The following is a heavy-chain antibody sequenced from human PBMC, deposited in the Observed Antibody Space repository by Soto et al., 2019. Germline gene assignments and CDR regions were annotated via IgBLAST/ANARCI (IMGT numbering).Heavy chain of an antibody. D-gene: IGHD6-6*01. CDR2: ISYDGSNK. Sequence: GGSLRLSCAASGFTFSSYGMHWVRQAPGKGLEWVAVISYDGSNKYYADSVKGRFTISRDNSKNTLYLQMNSLRAEDTAVYYCAKEVGIAARPYTRPTDYWGQGTLVTVS. V-gene: IGHV3-30*18. J-gene: IGHJ4*02. CDR1: GFTFSSYG. CDR3: AKEVGIAARPYTRPTDY.